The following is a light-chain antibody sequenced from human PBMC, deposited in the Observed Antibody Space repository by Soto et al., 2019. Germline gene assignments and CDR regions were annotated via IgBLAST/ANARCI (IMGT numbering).Light chain of an antibody. CDR1: SSNIGSNY. CDR2: RNN. V-gene: IGLV1-47*01. J-gene: IGLJ3*02. Sequence: QSVLTQPPSASGTPGQRVTISCSGSSSNIGSNYVYWYQQLPGTAPKLLIYRNNQRPSGVPGRFSGSKSGTSASLAISGLRSEDEANYYCAAWDDSLSGVVFGGGTKPTVL. CDR3: AAWDDSLSGVV.